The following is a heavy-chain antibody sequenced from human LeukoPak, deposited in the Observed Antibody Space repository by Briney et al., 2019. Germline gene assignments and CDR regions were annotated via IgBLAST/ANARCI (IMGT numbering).Heavy chain of an antibody. CDR1: GGSISSGAYY. Sequence: PSETLSLTCTVSGGSISSGAYYWSWIRQHPGKSLEWIGYIHYSGTTYYNPSLKSRVTISVDTSKNQFSLKLSSVTAADTAVYYCVRFRDTADNWGQGTLVTVSS. D-gene: IGHD5-18*01. V-gene: IGHV4-31*03. CDR2: IHYSGTT. CDR3: VRFRDTADN. J-gene: IGHJ4*02.